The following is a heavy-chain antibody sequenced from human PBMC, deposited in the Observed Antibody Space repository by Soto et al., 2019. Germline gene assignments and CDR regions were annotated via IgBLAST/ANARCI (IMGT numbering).Heavy chain of an antibody. J-gene: IGHJ6*02. CDR1: GFTFSSYA. CDR2: ISGSGGST. V-gene: IGHV3-23*01. CDR3: AKDQDGMRITIFGVVITDYYYGMDV. D-gene: IGHD3-3*01. Sequence: PGGSLRLSCAASGFTFSSYAMSWVRQAPGKGLEWVSAISGSGGSTYYADSVKGRFTISRDNPKNTLYLQMNSLRAEDTAVYYCAKDQDGMRITIFGVVITDYYYGMDVWGQGTTVTVSS.